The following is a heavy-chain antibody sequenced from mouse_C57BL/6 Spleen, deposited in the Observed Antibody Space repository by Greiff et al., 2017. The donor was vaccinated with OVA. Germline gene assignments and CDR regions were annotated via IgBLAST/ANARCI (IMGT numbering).Heavy chain of an antibody. J-gene: IGHJ1*03. V-gene: IGHV1-64*01. CDR1: GYTFTSYW. CDR2: IHPNSGST. CDR3: ARSSSYGYFDV. D-gene: IGHD1-1*01. Sequence: VQLQQPGAELVKPGASVKLSCKASGYTFTSYWLHWVKQRPGQGLEWIGMIHPNSGSTNYNEKFKSKATLTVDKSSSTAYMQLSSLTSEDSAVYYCARSSSYGYFDVWGTGTTVTVSS.